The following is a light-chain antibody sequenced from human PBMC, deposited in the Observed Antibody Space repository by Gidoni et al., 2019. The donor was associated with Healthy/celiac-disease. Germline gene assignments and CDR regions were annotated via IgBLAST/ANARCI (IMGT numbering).Light chain of an antibody. CDR2: WAS. CDR3: QQYYSTPPWT. V-gene: IGKV4-1*01. J-gene: IGKJ1*01. Sequence: DIVMTQSPDSLAGSLGERATINCKSSQSVLYSSNNKNYLAWYQQKPGQPPKLLIYWASTRESGVPDRFSGSGSGTDFTLTISSLQAEDVAVYYCQQYYSTPPWTFXXXTKVEIK. CDR1: QSVLYSSNNKNY.